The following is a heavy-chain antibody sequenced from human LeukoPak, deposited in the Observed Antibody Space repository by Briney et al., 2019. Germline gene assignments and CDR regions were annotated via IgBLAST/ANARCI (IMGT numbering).Heavy chain of an antibody. CDR2: ISGIGGSA. V-gene: IGHV3-23*01. CDR1: GFIFSSYA. D-gene: IGHD1-14*01. J-gene: IGHJ4*02. CDR3: VKDRGYAGIFDY. Sequence: GGSLRISCEASGFIFSSYAINWVRQAPGKGLEWVSVISGIGGSAYYADSVKGRFTVSRDNSKNTLYLQMNSLRAEDTAIYYCVKDRGYAGIFDYWGQGTLVTVSS.